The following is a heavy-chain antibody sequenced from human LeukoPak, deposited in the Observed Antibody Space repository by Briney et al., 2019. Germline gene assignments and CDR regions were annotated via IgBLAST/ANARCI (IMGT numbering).Heavy chain of an antibody. Sequence: SGTLSLTCAVSGGSISSTNWWSWVRQPPGKGLEWIGEISHSGSTNYNPSLKSRVIISVDKSKNHFSLKLSSVTAADTAVYFCARAVAITSGRFSLDYWGRGTLVTVSS. CDR1: GGSISSTNW. CDR2: ISHSGST. V-gene: IGHV4-4*02. CDR3: ARAVAITSGRFSLDY. D-gene: IGHD3-22*01. J-gene: IGHJ4*02.